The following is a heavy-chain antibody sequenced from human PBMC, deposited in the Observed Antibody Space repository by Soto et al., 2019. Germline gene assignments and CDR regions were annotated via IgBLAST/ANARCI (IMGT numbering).Heavy chain of an antibody. J-gene: IGHJ3*02. V-gene: IGHV1-3*01. CDR3: ASSRSWFGDDAFDI. CDR2: INAGNGNT. CDR1: GYTFTSYA. D-gene: IGHD3-10*01. Sequence: GASVKVSCKASGYTFTSYAMHWVRQAPGQRPEWMGWINAGNGNTKYSQKFQGRVTITRDTSASTAYMELSSLRSEDTAVYYCASSRSWFGDDAFDIWGQGTMVTVSS.